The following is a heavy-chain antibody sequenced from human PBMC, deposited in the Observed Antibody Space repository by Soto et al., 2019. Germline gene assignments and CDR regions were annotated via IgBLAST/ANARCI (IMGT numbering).Heavy chain of an antibody. CDR2: ISTYNGNT. CDR3: ARGPTDYYDNSANYFLDY. D-gene: IGHD3-22*01. J-gene: IGHJ4*02. V-gene: IGHV1-18*01. CDR1: GYTFISYG. Sequence: ASVKVSCKASGYTFISYGVCWVRQAPGQGLDWLGWISTYNGNTRYAERLQGRVTMTTDTTTNTAYMELRNLRSDDTAVYYCARGPTDYYDNSANYFLDYWGQGTLVTVS.